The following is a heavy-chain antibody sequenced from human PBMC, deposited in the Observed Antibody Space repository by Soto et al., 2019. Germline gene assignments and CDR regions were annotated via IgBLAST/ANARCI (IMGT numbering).Heavy chain of an antibody. V-gene: IGHV3-48*03. CDR3: ARRASR. J-gene: IGHJ3*01. Sequence: QSVGSLRLSGAVSGFTFSSSEMYWVRQAPGKGLEWISYIHPSGQPIFYADSVKGRFTISRDNANNSLFLQMNSLRAEDTAVYYCARRASRWGQGTMVTVSS. CDR1: GFTFSSSE. D-gene: IGHD1-26*01. CDR2: IHPSGQPI.